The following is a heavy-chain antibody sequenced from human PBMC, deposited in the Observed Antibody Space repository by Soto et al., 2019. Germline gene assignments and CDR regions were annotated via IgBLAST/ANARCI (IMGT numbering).Heavy chain of an antibody. J-gene: IGHJ4*02. D-gene: IGHD3-10*01. CDR1: QFTFSSFA. CDR2: ISETGDSL. Sequence: DVKLLESGGGLVQPGGSLRLSCAASQFTFSSFAMTWVRQAPGKGLEWVSFISETGDSLSYAESVKGRFTISRDNSKNTLYLQMSSLRPEATAVYYCVKGGWLDYWGQGTLVTVSS. CDR3: VKGGWLDY. V-gene: IGHV3-23*01.